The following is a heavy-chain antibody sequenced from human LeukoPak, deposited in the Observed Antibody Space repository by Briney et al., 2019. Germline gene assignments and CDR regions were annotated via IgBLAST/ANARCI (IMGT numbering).Heavy chain of an antibody. CDR1: GGSISSYY. V-gene: IGHV4-34*01. CDR2: INHSGST. J-gene: IGHJ4*02. Sequence: SETLSLTCTVSGGSISSYYWSWIRQPPGKGLEWIGEINHSGSTNYNPSLKSRVTISVDTSKNQFSLKLSSVTAADTAVYYCARLDSSGWPDYWGQGTLVTVSS. D-gene: IGHD6-19*01. CDR3: ARLDSSGWPDY.